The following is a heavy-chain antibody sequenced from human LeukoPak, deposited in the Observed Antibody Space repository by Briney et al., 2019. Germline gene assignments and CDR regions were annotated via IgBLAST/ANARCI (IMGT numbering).Heavy chain of an antibody. J-gene: IGHJ4*02. Sequence: SQTLSLTCTVSGGSISSGSYYWSWIRQPAGKGLEWIGRIYTSGSTNYNPSLKSRVTISVDTSKNQFSLKLSSVTAADTAVYYCARDPYCSSTSCPPSSSSSDYFDYWGQGTLVTVSS. CDR3: ARDPYCSSTSCPPSSSSSDYFDY. CDR1: GGSISSGSYY. D-gene: IGHD2-2*01. V-gene: IGHV4-61*02. CDR2: IYTSGST.